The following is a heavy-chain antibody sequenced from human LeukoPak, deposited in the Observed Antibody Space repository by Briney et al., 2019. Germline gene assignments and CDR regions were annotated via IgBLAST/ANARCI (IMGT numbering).Heavy chain of an antibody. J-gene: IGHJ3*02. D-gene: IGHD2-8*01. CDR1: GFTFSSYG. V-gene: IGHV3-30*18. CDR2: ISYDGSNK. CDR3: AKAPGVSDAFDI. Sequence: GGSLRLSCAASGFTFSSYGMHWVRQAPGKGLEWVAVISYDGSNKYYADSVKGRFTISRDNSKNTLYLQMNSLRAEDTAVYYCAKAPGVSDAFDIWGQGTVVTVSS.